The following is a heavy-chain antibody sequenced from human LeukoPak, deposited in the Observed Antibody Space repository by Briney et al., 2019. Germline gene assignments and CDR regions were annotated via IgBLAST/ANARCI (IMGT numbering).Heavy chain of an antibody. D-gene: IGHD3-22*01. CDR3: VKAGIYYDSSGLDY. J-gene: IGHJ4*02. Sequence: GGSLRLSCAASGFTFSSYDMSWVRQAPGKGLEWVSAISASGGSTYYADSVKGRFTISRDNSKNTLYLQMNSLRAEDTAVYYCVKAGIYYDSSGLDYWGQGTLVTVSS. V-gene: IGHV3-23*01. CDR1: GFTFSSYD. CDR2: ISASGGST.